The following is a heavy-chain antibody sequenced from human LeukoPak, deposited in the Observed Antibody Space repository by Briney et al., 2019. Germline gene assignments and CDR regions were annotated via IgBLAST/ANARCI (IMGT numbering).Heavy chain of an antibody. Sequence: ASVKASCKASGYTFTSYYMHWVRQAPGQGLEWMGIINPSGGSTSYAQKFQGRVTMTRDTSTSTVYMELSSLRSEDTAVYYCARDVGSELAIDYWGQGTLVTVSS. CDR2: INPSGGST. J-gene: IGHJ4*02. CDR3: ARDVGSELAIDY. CDR1: GYTFTSYY. D-gene: IGHD6-13*01. V-gene: IGHV1-46*01.